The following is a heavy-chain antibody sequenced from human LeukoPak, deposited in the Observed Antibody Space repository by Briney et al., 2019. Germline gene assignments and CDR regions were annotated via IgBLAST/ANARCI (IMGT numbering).Heavy chain of an antibody. CDR1: GFTFSSYG. J-gene: IGHJ2*01. CDR3: AKGTYYYGSTESTGSWYFDL. D-gene: IGHD3-10*01. CDR2: ISYDGSNK. V-gene: IGHV3-30*18. Sequence: GGSLRLSCAASGFTFSSYGMHWVRQAPGKGLEWVAVISYDGSNKYYADSVKGRFTISRDNSKNTLYLQMNSLRAEETAVYYCAKGTYYYGSTESTGSWYFDLWGRGTLVTVSS.